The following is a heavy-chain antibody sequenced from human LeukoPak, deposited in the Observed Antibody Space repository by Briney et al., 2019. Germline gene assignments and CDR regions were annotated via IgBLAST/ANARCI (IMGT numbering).Heavy chain of an antibody. V-gene: IGHV4-38-2*01. CDR1: GYSISSCYY. CDR3: ARRGIAARRGTSYYYYYYMDV. J-gene: IGHJ6*03. Sequence: PSETLSLTCAVSGYSISSCYYWGWIRQPPGKGLEWIGSIYHSGSTYYNPSLKSRVTISVDTSKNHFSLKLSSVTAADTAVYYCARRGIAARRGTSYYYYYYMDVWGKGTTVTVSS. CDR2: IYHSGST. D-gene: IGHD6-6*01.